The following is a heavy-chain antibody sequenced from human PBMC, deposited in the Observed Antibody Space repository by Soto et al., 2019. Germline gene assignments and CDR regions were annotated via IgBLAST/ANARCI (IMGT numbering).Heavy chain of an antibody. Sequence: SETLSLTCTVSGGSISSTTYSWGWIRQPPGKGLEWIGSMYYSGTTYSNPSLQSRVTISVDTSKNQFSLKLSSVTAADAAVYYCARDRYHCSSTHCSYLERVWGQGTMVTVSS. CDR2: MYYSGTT. D-gene: IGHD2-2*01. V-gene: IGHV4-39*07. CDR1: GGSISSTTYS. J-gene: IGHJ4*02. CDR3: ARDRYHCSSTHCSYLERV.